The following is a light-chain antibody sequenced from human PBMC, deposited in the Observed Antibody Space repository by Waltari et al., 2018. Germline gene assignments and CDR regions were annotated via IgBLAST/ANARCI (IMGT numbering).Light chain of an antibody. V-gene: IGLV2-14*01. Sequence: QSALTQPASVSGSLGQSITIPCTGTSSEVGGYNYVSWYQQHPGKAPKLMIFEVTNRPSGVSNRFSGSKSGNTASLTISGLQAEDEADYYCSSFTSSSTRVFGGGTKLTVL. CDR3: SSFTSSSTRV. J-gene: IGLJ2*01. CDR2: EVT. CDR1: SSEVGGYNY.